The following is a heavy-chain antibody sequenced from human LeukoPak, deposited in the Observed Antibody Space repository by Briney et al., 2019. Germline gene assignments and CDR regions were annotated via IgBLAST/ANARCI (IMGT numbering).Heavy chain of an antibody. D-gene: IGHD4-17*01. J-gene: IGHJ4*02. V-gene: IGHV3-7*01. CDR2: IKQDGSEK. CDR3: ARVIGSYGDSAY. CDR1: GFTFSNAW. Sequence: GGSLRLSCAASGFTFSNAWMSWVRQAPGKGLEWVANIKQDGSEKYYVDSVKGRFTISRDNAKNSLYLQMNSLRAEDTAVYYCARVIGSYGDSAYWGQGTLVTVSS.